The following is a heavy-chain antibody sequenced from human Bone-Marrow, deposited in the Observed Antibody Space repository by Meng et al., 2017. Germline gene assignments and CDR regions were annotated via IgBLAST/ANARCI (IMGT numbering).Heavy chain of an antibody. CDR1: GYTFSGYH. CDR2: IRTYNGNT. V-gene: IGHV1-18*01. Sequence: QVQVVQSGAEVKKPGASVKVSCKASGYTFSGYHINWVRQAPGQGLEWMGWIRTYNGNTNYAQKFQGRVTMTTDTSTNTAYMELRSLRSDDTAVYYCARGSDWFDPWGQGTLVTVSS. J-gene: IGHJ5*02. CDR3: ARGSDWFDP.